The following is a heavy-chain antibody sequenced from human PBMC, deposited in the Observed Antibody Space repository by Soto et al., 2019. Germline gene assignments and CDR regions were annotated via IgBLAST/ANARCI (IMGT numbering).Heavy chain of an antibody. V-gene: IGHV4-59*01. CDR3: ARGTIVNCGGDCYSAGWFDP. CDR2: IFHSGST. Sequence: SETLSLTCSVSGDSMNDYFWTWIRQPPGKGLEWIGHIFHSGSTNYNPSLKSRVLISVDTSQNQLSLKLNSVTAADTAVYYCARGTIVNCGGDCYSAGWFDPWGQGTLVTVSS. CDR1: GDSMNDYF. D-gene: IGHD2-21*02. J-gene: IGHJ5*02.